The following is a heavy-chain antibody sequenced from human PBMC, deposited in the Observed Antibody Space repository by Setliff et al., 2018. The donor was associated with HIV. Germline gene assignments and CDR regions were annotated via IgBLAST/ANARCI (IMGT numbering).Heavy chain of an antibody. V-gene: IGHV1-8*02. J-gene: IGHJ4*02. Sequence: ASVKVSCKASGYTFTSYDINWVRQATGQGLEWMGWMMPSSGNTNSAQKLQGRVTMTTDTSTSTAYMELSSLGSEDTAIYYCASAPCTGSHPFHYWGQGTLVTVSS. D-gene: IGHD1-1*01. CDR3: ASAPCTGSHPFHY. CDR1: GYTFTSYD. CDR2: MMPSSGNT.